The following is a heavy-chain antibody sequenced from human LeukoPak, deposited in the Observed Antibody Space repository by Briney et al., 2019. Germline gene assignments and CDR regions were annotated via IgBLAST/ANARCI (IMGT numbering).Heavy chain of an antibody. Sequence: SETLSLTCTVSGVSISSYYWSWIRQPAGKGLEWIGRIYASGSTNYNPSLKSRVTISVDTSKNQFSLKLSSVTAADTAVYYCARESHSYDSSGYYLYFDYWGQGTLVTVSS. J-gene: IGHJ4*02. CDR3: ARESHSYDSSGYYLYFDY. CDR2: IYASGST. D-gene: IGHD3-22*01. V-gene: IGHV4-4*07. CDR1: GVSISSYY.